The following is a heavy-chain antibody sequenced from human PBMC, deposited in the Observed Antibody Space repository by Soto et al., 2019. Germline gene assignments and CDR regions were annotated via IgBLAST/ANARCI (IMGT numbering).Heavy chain of an antibody. V-gene: IGHV1-18*01. J-gene: IGHJ6*02. CDR3: ARGGHIVGATNDYYYYGMDV. D-gene: IGHD1-26*01. CDR1: GYTFTIYG. Sequence: ASVKVSCKASGYTFTIYGISCVLQSRLRWREGMGCISAYNGNTNYAQKLQGRVTMTTDTSTSTAYMELRSLRSDDTAVYYCARGGHIVGATNDYYYYGMDVWGQGTTVTVSS. CDR2: ISAYNGNT.